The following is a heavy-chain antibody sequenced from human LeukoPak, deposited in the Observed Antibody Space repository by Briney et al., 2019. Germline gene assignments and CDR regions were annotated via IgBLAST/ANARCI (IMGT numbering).Heavy chain of an antibody. J-gene: IGHJ4*02. Sequence: PSVTLSLTCTVSGGSISSSSYYWGWIRQPPGKGLEWIGSIYYSGSTYYNPSLKSRVTISVDTSKNQFSLKLSSVTAADTAVYYCARRPPGDFWSGHYPFDYWGQGTLVTVSS. CDR3: ARRPPGDFWSGHYPFDY. CDR2: IYYSGST. V-gene: IGHV4-39*01. CDR1: GGSISSSSYY. D-gene: IGHD3-3*01.